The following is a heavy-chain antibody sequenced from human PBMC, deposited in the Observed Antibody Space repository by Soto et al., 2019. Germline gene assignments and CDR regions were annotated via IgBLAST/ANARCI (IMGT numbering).Heavy chain of an antibody. CDR1: GGSFSGYY. J-gene: IGHJ4*02. Sequence: SETLSLTCAVYGGSFSGYYWSWIRQPPGKGLEWIGEINHSGSTNYNPSHKSRITITVDTSKNQFSLKLSSVTAADTAVYYCARPSNKYFDYWGQGTLVTVSS. V-gene: IGHV4-34*01. CDR2: INHSGST. CDR3: ARPSNKYFDY. D-gene: IGHD6-6*01.